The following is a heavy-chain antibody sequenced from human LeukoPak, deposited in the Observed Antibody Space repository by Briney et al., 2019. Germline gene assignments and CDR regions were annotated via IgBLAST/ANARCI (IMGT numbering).Heavy chain of an antibody. D-gene: IGHD5-18*01. CDR2: MWYDGSNK. J-gene: IGHJ4*02. CDR3: ARDRGPGYSYGVLDY. CDR1: GFTFSSYG. V-gene: IGHV3-33*01. Sequence: GGSLRLSCAASGFTFSSYGMHWVRQAPGKGLGWMAVMWYDGSNKYYADSVKGRFTISRDNSKSTLYLQMNSLRAEDTAVYYCARDRGPGYSYGVLDYWGQGTLVTVSS.